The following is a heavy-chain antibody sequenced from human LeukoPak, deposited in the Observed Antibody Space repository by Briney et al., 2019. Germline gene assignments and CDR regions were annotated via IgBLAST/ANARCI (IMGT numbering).Heavy chain of an antibody. CDR3: ARDRRSGGSCSRNPSDY. CDR2: ISVYNGDT. CDR1: GYTFTNYG. J-gene: IGHJ4*02. Sequence: ASVKVSCKASGYTFTNYGFNWVRQAPGQGLEWMGWISVYNGDTNYAQELQGRVTMTTDTSTSTAYMELRSLRSDDTAVYYCARDRRSGGSCSRNPSDYWGQGTLVTVSS. V-gene: IGHV1-18*01. D-gene: IGHD2-15*01.